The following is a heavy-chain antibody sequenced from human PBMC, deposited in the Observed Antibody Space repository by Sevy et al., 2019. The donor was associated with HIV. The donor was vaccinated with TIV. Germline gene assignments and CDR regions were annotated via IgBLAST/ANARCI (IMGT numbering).Heavy chain of an antibody. Sequence: EGSLRLSCAASGFTVSSNYMSWVRQAPGKELEWVSVIYSGGSTYYADSVKGRFTISRDNSKNTLYLQMNSLRAEDTAVYYCARDRRDGYNFGYFQHWGQGTLVTVSS. CDR2: IYSGGST. J-gene: IGHJ1*01. D-gene: IGHD5-12*01. CDR1: GFTVSSNY. CDR3: ARDRRDGYNFGYFQH. V-gene: IGHV3-66*02.